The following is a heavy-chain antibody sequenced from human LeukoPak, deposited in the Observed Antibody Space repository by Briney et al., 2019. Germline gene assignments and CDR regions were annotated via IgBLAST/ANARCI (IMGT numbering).Heavy chain of an antibody. J-gene: IGHJ6*03. CDR2: IYYSGST. Sequence: PSETLSLTCSVSGASINSGGYYWGWIRQHPGKGLELIGNIYYSGSTYYNPSLKSRVTISVDTSKNQFSLKLSSVTAADTAVYYCARHLTERGVRANPRYYYYYYMDVWGKGTTVTVSS. CDR1: GASINSGGYY. D-gene: IGHD3-9*01. V-gene: IGHV4-39*01. CDR3: ARHLTERGVRANPRYYYYYYMDV.